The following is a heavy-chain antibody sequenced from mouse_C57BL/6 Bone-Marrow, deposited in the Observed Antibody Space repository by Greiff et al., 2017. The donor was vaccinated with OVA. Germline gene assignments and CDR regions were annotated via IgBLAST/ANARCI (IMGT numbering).Heavy chain of an antibody. CDR3: ARQEELQIDY. CDR2: ISSGGSYT. Sequence: EVMLVESGGDLVKPGGSLKLSCAASGFTFSSYGMSWVRQTPDKRLEWVATISSGGSYTYYPDSVKGRFTISRDNAKNTLYLQMSSLKSEDTAMYYCARQEELQIDYWGQGTTLTVSS. V-gene: IGHV5-6*01. J-gene: IGHJ2*01. CDR1: GFTFSSYG. D-gene: IGHD2-1*01.